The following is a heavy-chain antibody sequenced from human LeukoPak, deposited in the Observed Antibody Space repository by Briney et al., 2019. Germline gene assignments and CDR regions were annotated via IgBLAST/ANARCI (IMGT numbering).Heavy chain of an antibody. V-gene: IGHV4-39*07. Sequence: SETLSLTCTVSGGSISSSSYYWGWIRQPTGKGLEWIGSIYYSGRTYYNPSLKSRVTISVDTSNNQFSLKLSSVTAADTAVYYCARDRFLEWLSFTFNWFDPWGQGTLVTVSS. J-gene: IGHJ5*02. CDR1: GGSISSSSYY. CDR2: IYYSGRT. CDR3: ARDRFLEWLSFTFNWFDP. D-gene: IGHD3-3*01.